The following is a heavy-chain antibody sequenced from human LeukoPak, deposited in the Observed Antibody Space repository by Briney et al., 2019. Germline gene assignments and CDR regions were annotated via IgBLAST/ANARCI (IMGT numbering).Heavy chain of an antibody. J-gene: IGHJ5*02. Sequence: SETLSLTCAVSGESFSGYFWTWIRQPPGKGLEWIGESNHFGSTDYNPSLKSRVTISVDTSKNQFSLKLSSVTAADTAVYYCASVNRLFSHCSSTSCYEFDPWGQGTLVTVSS. V-gene: IGHV4-34*01. CDR2: SNHFGST. CDR3: ASVNRLFSHCSSTSCYEFDP. CDR1: GESFSGYF. D-gene: IGHD2-2*01.